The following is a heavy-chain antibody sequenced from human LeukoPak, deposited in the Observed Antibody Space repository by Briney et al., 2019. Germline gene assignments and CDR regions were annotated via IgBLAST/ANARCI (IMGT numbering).Heavy chain of an antibody. Sequence: GGSLRLSCEASGFTFSSYWMHWVRQIPGKGLMWVSRIESNGLTLYADSVRDRFTISRDNGKNTIYLQLNSLRVDDTAIYYCAKAATYFYGSVTYDWFESWGQGTLVTVSS. CDR3: AKAATYFYGSVTYDWFES. J-gene: IGHJ5*01. CDR1: GFTFSSYW. CDR2: IESNGLT. D-gene: IGHD3-10*01. V-gene: IGHV3-74*01.